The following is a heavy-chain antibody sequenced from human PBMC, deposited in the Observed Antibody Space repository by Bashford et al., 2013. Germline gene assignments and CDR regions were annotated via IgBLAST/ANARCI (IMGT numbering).Heavy chain of an antibody. D-gene: IGHD6-6*01. V-gene: IGHV3-49*04. J-gene: IGHJ6*02. Sequence: GGSLRLSCTASGFTFGDYAMSWVRQAPGKGLEWVGFIRSKAYGGTTEYAASVKGRFTISRDDSKSIAYLQMNSLKTEDTAVYYCTRVVEQLALMTYYYYGMDVWGQGTTVTVSS. CDR3: TRVVEQLALMTYYYYGMDV. CDR2: IRSKAYGGTT. CDR1: GFTFGDYA.